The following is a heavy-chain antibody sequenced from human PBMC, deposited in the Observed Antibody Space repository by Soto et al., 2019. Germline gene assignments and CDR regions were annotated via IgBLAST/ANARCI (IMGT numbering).Heavy chain of an antibody. CDR1: SDSISSSYW. D-gene: IGHD3-3*01. CDR3: TRDVWSGFYKGFDV. V-gene: IGHV4-4*02. Sequence: PSETLSLTCTVSSDSISSSYWWSWVRQSPGKGLEWIGEIYRSGSTNYNPSLESRATISVDKSKNEISLKLSSVTAADTAVYYCTRDVWSGFYKGFDVWGQGTLVTVSS. CDR2: IYRSGST. J-gene: IGHJ1*01.